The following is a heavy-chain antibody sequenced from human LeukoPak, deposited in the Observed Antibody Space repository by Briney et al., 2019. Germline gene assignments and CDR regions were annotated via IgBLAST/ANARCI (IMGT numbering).Heavy chain of an antibody. V-gene: IGHV5-51*01. D-gene: IGHD5-18*01. CDR2: IYPGDSDT. Sequence: GESLKIPCKGSGYSFTSYWIGWVRQMPGKGLEWMGIIYPGDSDTRYSPSFQGQVTISADKSISTAYLQWSSLKASDTAMYYCARRVVDTAMVTDAFDIWGQGTMVTVSS. CDR3: ARRVVDTAMVTDAFDI. CDR1: GYSFTSYW. J-gene: IGHJ3*02.